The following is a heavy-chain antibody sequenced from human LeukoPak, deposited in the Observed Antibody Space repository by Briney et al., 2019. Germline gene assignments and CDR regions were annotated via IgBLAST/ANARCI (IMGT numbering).Heavy chain of an antibody. Sequence: SETLSLTCTVSGGSISSSSYYWGWIRQPPGKGLEWIGSIYYSGSTYYNPSLKSRVTISVDTSKNQFSLKLSSVTAADTAVYYCARSQNTGIVGAWYSWGQGTLVTVSS. J-gene: IGHJ4*02. CDR1: GGSISSSSYY. CDR3: ARSQNTGIVGAWYS. D-gene: IGHD1-26*01. CDR2: IYYSGST. V-gene: IGHV4-39*01.